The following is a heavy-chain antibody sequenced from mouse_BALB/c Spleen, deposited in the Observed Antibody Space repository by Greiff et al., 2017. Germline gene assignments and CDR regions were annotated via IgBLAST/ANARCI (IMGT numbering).Heavy chain of an antibody. CDR3: ARIRPGSSPFAY. CDR2: ISYSGST. CDR1: GYSITSDYA. J-gene: IGHJ3*01. D-gene: IGHD1-1*01. Sequence: VQLKQSGPGLVKPSQSLSLTCTVTGYSITSDYAWNWIRQFPGNKLEWMGYISYSGSTSYNPSLKSRISITRDTSKNQFFLQLNSVTTEDTATYYCARIRPGSSPFAYWGQGTLVTVSA. V-gene: IGHV3-2*02.